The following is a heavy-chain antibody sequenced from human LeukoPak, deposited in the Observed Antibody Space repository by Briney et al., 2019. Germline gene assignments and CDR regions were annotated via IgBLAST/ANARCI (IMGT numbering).Heavy chain of an antibody. CDR2: IYYSGST. J-gene: IGHJ6*03. V-gene: IGHV4-31*03. CDR3: ARVKIAAINYYYYMDV. D-gene: IGHD2-2*02. Sequence: SETLSLTCTVSGGSISSGGYYWSWIRPHPGKGLEWIGYIYYSGSTYYNPSLKSRVTISVDTSKNQFSLKLSSVTAADTAVYYCARVKIAAINYYYYMDVWGKGTTVTVSS. CDR1: GGSISSGGYY.